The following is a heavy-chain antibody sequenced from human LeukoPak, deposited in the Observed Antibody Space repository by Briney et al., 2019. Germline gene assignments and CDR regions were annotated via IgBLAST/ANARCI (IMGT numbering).Heavy chain of an antibody. CDR2: IYSGGST. CDR3: ARDYTAIGEYYYYYYMDV. Sequence: GGSLRLSCAASGFTVSSNYMSWVRQAPGKGLEWVSVIYSGGSTYYADSVKGRFTISRDNSKNTLYLQMNSLRAEDTAVYYCARDYTAIGEYYYYYYMDVWGKGTTVTVSS. CDR1: GFTVSSNY. J-gene: IGHJ6*03. V-gene: IGHV3-53*01. D-gene: IGHD5-18*01.